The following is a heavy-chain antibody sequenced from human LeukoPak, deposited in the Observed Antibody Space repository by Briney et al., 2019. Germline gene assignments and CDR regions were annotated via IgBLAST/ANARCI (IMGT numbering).Heavy chain of an antibody. CDR1: GFTFSSYA. CDR3: VKCSGKVTTVTTDPFDY. Sequence: GGSLRLSCSASGFTFSSYAMHWVRQAPGKGLEYVSAISSNGGSTYYADSVKGRFTISRDNSKNTLYLQMSSLRAEDTAVYYCVKCSGKVTTVTTDPFDYWGQGTLVTVSS. J-gene: IGHJ4*02. CDR2: ISSNGGST. D-gene: IGHD4-17*01. V-gene: IGHV3-64D*06.